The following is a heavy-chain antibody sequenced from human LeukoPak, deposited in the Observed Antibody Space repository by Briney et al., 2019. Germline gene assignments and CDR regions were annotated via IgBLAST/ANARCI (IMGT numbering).Heavy chain of an antibody. Sequence: ASVKVSCKASGYTFTCYYMHWVRQAPGQGLELMGWINPNSGGRNYAQKFEGRVTMTRDTSISTAYMELSRLRSDDTAVYYCARVGAHVDTAMAVGDYWGQGTLVTVSS. D-gene: IGHD5-18*01. CDR3: ARVGAHVDTAMAVGDY. J-gene: IGHJ4*02. V-gene: IGHV1-2*02. CDR2: INPNSGGR. CDR1: GYTFTCYY.